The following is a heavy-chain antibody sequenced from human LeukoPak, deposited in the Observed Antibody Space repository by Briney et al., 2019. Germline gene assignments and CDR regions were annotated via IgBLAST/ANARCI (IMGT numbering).Heavy chain of an antibody. CDR3: ARDREVVSRDYYYYMDV. D-gene: IGHD3-22*01. CDR2: IYTSGST. J-gene: IGHJ6*03. V-gene: IGHV4-61*02. Sequence: SQTLSLTCTVSGGSVSSGSYYWSWIRQPAGKGLEWIGRIYTSGSTNYNPSLKSRVTISVDPSKNPFSLKLSSVTAADTAVYYCARDREVVSRDYYYYMDVWGKGTTVTVSS. CDR1: GGSVSSGSYY.